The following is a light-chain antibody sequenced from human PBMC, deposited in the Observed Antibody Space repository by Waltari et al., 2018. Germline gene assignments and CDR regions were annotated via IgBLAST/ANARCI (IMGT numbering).Light chain of an antibody. V-gene: IGKV4-1*01. CDR1: QTVLYHSNDKNY. CDR3: QQYYRSRT. J-gene: IGKJ1*01. Sequence: DIVLTQSHDSLAVSLVERATISCKSTQTVLYHSNDKNYLAWDQQKPGQPPRLLISWASIRESGVPDRFSGSGSGTDFTLTISSLQAEDVAVYYCQQYYRSRTFGQGTKVEIK. CDR2: WAS.